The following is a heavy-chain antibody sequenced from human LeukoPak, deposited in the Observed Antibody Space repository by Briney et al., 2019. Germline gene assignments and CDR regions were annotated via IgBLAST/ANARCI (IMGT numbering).Heavy chain of an antibody. Sequence: PSETLSLTCTVSGGSISSYYWSWIRQPAGKGLEWIGRIYTSGSTNYNPSLKSRVTMSVDTSKNQFSLKLSSVTAADTAVYYCARDEIRGKGHYYYYMDVWGKGTTVTVSS. CDR1: GGSISSYY. CDR2: IYTSGST. V-gene: IGHV4-4*07. J-gene: IGHJ6*03. CDR3: ARDEIRGKGHYYYYMDV.